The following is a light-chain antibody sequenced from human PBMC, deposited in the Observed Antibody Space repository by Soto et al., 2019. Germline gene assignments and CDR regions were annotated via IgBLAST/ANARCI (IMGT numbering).Light chain of an antibody. CDR3: QHYGSSPLT. J-gene: IGKJ4*01. CDR1: QSVSSSY. V-gene: IGKV3-20*01. Sequence: EIVLTQSPGTRSLSPGERATLSFRASQSVSSSYLAWYQKKPGQAPRLLIYGASSSATGIPDRFSGSGSGTDFTLTISRLEPEDFAVYYCQHYGSSPLTFGGGTKVEIK. CDR2: GAS.